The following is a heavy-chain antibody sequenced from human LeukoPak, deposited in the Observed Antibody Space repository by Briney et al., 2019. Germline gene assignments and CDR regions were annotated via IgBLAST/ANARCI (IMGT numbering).Heavy chain of an antibody. J-gene: IGHJ4*02. Sequence: SETLSLTCTVSGASIRTYFWSWFRQPAGKGLEWIGRVHSNGDTYYNPSLESRVTVSMDASKNQFALNLTSLTAADTAVYYCARDIGLAHWGQGTLVTVSS. V-gene: IGHV4-4*07. CDR2: VHSNGDT. CDR3: ARDIGLAH. CDR1: GASIRTYF. D-gene: IGHD3-16*02.